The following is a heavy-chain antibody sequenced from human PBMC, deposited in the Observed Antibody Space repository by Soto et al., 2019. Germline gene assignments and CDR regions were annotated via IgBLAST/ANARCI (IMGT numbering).Heavy chain of an antibody. CDR1: GDSISAYS. J-gene: IGHJ4*02. CDR2: IYYSGST. V-gene: IGHV4-59*04. D-gene: IGHD6-13*01. Sequence: SETLSLTCTVSGDSISAYSWSWVRQPPGKGLEWIGNIYYSGSTYYNPSLKSRVTISVDTSKNHFSLKLTSVTAADTAVYYCARPGGSGWFYFDSWGQGSQVTV. CDR3: ARPGGSGWFYFDS.